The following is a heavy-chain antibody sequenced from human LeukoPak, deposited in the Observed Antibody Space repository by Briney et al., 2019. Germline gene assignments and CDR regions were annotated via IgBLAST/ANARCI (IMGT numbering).Heavy chain of an antibody. J-gene: IGHJ4*02. D-gene: IGHD7-27*01. Sequence: GGSLRLSCAASGFTFSSYAMNWVRQAPGKGLEWVSSISSSTSYTYYADSVKGRFTISRDNAKNSLYLQMNSLRAEDTAVYYCARAWATDFDYWGQGTLVTVSS. CDR2: ISSSTSYT. V-gene: IGHV3-21*01. CDR3: ARAWATDFDY. CDR1: GFTFSSYA.